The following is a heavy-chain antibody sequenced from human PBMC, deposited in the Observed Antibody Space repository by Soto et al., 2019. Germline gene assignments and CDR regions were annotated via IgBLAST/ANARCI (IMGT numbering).Heavy chain of an antibody. CDR1: GFTFSNYA. J-gene: IGHJ4*02. CDR3: VREFAPASPNSDS. Sequence: PGGSLRLSCAASGFTFSNYAMSWVRQAPGKGLEWVSTLTRSGTTPYADSVRGRFTISRDNSKNTLYLQMDSLRAEDTAVYYCVREFAPASPNSDSWGLGTLVTVSS. D-gene: IGHD2-21*01. V-gene: IGHV3-23*01. CDR2: LTRSGTT.